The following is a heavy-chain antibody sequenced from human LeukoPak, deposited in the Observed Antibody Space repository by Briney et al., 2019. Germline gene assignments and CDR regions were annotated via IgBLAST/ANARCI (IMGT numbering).Heavy chain of an antibody. D-gene: IGHD5-24*01. Sequence: SETLSLTCAVYGGSFSGYYWSWIRQPPGKGLEWIGEINHSGSTNYNPSLKSRVTISVDTSKSQFSLKLSSLAAADTAVYYCATGRDPYKTGHWGQGTLVTVSS. CDR1: GGSFSGYY. CDR2: INHSGST. CDR3: ATGRDPYKTGH. V-gene: IGHV4-34*01. J-gene: IGHJ4*02.